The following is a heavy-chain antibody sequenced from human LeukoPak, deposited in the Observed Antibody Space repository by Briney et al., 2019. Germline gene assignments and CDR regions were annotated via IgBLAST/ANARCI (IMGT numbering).Heavy chain of an antibody. J-gene: IGHJ3*02. CDR2: IYYSGST. CDR3: ARSHIVAVSGSAFAI. V-gene: IGHV4-39*01. CDR1: GCSISSSSYY. D-gene: IGHD2-21*01. Sequence: SETLSLTCTVSGCSISSSSYYWGWIRQPPGKGLEWIGSIYYSGSTYYNPSLKCRVTITVATSKNQFSLKLSSVTAAQTTVYSSARSHIVAVSGSAFAIWGQGTLVTVSS.